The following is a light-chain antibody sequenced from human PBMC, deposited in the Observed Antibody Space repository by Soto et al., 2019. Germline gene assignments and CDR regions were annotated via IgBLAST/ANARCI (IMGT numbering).Light chain of an antibody. V-gene: IGKV1-5*01. CDR2: DAS. J-gene: IGKJ2*01. CDR1: QSISNW. Sequence: DIQMTQAPSTLSASVGDRVTITCRASQSISNWLAWYQQKPGKAPKLLIYDASSLESGAPSRFSGSGSGTEFTLTISSLQPDDFATYYCQQYNSYSPMYTFGQGTKVDIK. CDR3: QQYNSYSPMYT.